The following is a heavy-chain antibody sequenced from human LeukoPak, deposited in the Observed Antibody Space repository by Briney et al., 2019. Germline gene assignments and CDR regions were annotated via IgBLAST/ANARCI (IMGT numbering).Heavy chain of an antibody. D-gene: IGHD2-15*01. J-gene: IGHJ4*02. V-gene: IGHV4-31*03. CDR2: IYYSGST. CDR3: ARGRGCSGGSCYFDY. CDR1: GGSISSGGYY. Sequence: SETPSLTCTVSGGSISSGGYYWSWIRQHPGKGLEWIGYIYYSGSTYYNPSLKSRVTISVDTSKNQFSLKLSSVTAADTAVYYCARGRGCSGGSCYFDYWGQGTLVTVSS.